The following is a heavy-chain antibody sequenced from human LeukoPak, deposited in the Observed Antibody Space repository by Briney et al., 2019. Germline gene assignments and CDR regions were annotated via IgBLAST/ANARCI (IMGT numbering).Heavy chain of an antibody. CDR3: AREGSSSWYFDY. V-gene: IGHV3-66*02. CDR2: IYSGGST. J-gene: IGHJ4*02. D-gene: IGHD6-13*01. CDR1: GFTVSSNY. Sequence: GGSLRLSCAASGFTVSSNYMSWVRQAPGKGLEWVSIIYSGGSTYYADSVKGRFAISRDNSKNTLYLQMNSLRAEDTAVYYCAREGSSSWYFDYWGQGTLVTVSS.